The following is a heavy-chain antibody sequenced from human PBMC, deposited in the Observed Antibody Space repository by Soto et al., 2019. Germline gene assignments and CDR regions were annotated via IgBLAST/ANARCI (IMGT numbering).Heavy chain of an antibody. CDR3: ARDFDSSGYYYRWNDY. Sequence: ASVKVSCKTSGYTFTSYGISWVRQAPGQGLEWMGWISAYNGYTNYAQKLQGRVSMTTDTSTSTAYMELGSLRSDDTAVYYCARDFDSSGYYYRWNDYWGQGTLVTVSS. CDR2: ISAYNGYT. D-gene: IGHD3-22*01. CDR1: GYTFTSYG. J-gene: IGHJ4*02. V-gene: IGHV1-18*01.